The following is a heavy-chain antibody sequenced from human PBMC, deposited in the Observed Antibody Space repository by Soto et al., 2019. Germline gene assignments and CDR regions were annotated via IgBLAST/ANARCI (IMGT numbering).Heavy chain of an antibody. CDR1: GYTFTGYY. Sequence: QVQLVQSGAEVKKPGASVKVSCKASGYTFTGYYIHWVRQAPGQGLEWMGWINPKSGGTNYAQKFQGRVTMTRDTSISTAFMELSNLRSDDTAMYYCARDFYDSTGHYWGQGTLVTVSS. CDR3: ARDFYDSTGHY. V-gene: IGHV1-2*02. CDR2: INPKSGGT. J-gene: IGHJ4*02. D-gene: IGHD3-22*01.